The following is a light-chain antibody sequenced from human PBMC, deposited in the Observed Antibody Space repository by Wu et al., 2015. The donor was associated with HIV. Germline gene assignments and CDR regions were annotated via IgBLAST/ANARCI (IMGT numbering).Light chain of an antibody. J-gene: IGKJ1*01. V-gene: IGKV3-15*01. CDR1: RVLAAT. CDR2: PHP. CDR3: QQYNNWPRT. Sequence: PGETSHPLLAGPVRVLAATLPGTSRNLGHGSHGSSSIPHPPGPLVSQARFSGSGSGTEFTLTISNMQSEDFAIYYCQQYNNWPRTFGQGTKVEIK.